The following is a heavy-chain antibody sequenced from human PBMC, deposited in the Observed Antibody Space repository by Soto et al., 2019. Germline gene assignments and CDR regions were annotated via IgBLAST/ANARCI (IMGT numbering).Heavy chain of an antibody. CDR2: AYYRSRWYN. CDR1: GDSVSSKSAA. V-gene: IGHV6-1*01. J-gene: IGHJ6*02. Sequence: SQTLSLTCVISGDSVSSKSAAWNWIRQSPSRGLEWLGRAYYRSRWYNDYAVSVRSRITVNADTSKNQFSLHLSSVTAADTAVYYCARGHGMDVWGQGNTVTVSS. CDR3: ARGHGMDV.